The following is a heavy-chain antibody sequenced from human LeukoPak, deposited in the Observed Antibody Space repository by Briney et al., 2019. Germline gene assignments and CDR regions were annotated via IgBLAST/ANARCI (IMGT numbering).Heavy chain of an antibody. J-gene: IGHJ4*02. V-gene: IGHV3-15*07. CDR3: ATVSWQHHNNGYLADY. CDR1: GFIFNNAW. Sequence: GGSLRLSCAASGFIFNNAWMTWVRQAPGKGLEWVGRIKGKTGGGTTDYAAPVKGRFTISRDYSKNTVYLQVSDLKPEDTAVYCCATVSWQHHNNGYLADYWGQGTLVTVSS. CDR2: IKGKTGGGTT. D-gene: IGHD5-18*01.